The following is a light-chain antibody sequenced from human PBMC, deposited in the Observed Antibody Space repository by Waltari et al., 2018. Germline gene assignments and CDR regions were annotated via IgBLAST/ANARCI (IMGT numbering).Light chain of an antibody. CDR2: RNN. J-gene: IGLJ3*02. CDR3: AAWDDSLSVNWV. V-gene: IGLV1-47*01. Sequence: QSVLTQPPSASGTPGQRVKISCSGSSSNIGSNYVYWYQQHPGTAPKLLIYRNNQRPSGGPDRFSGSKSGTSASLAISGLRSEDEADYYCAAWDDSLSVNWVFGGGTKLTVL. CDR1: SSNIGSNY.